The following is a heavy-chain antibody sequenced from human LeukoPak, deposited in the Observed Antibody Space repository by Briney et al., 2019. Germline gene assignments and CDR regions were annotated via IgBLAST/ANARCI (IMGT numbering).Heavy chain of an antibody. CDR2: ISAYNGNT. CDR3: ARVRYPLQKPYYYYYMDV. CDR1: GYTFTSYG. D-gene: IGHD4-11*01. J-gene: IGHJ6*03. Sequence: ASVKVSCKASGYTFTSYGISGVRQAPGQGLEWMGWISAYNGNTNCAQKLQGRVTMTTDTSTSTDYMELRSLRSADTAVYYCARVRYPLQKPYYYYYMDVWGKGTTVTVSS. V-gene: IGHV1-18*01.